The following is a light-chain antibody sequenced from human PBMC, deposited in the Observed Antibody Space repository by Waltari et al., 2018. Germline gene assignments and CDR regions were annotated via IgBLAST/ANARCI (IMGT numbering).Light chain of an antibody. CDR3: QQRSNWPRT. CDR2: DAS. CDR1: QSVSSY. J-gene: IGKJ2*01. V-gene: IGKV3-11*01. Sequence: ELVLTQSPATLSLSPGERATLSCRASQSVSSYLAWYQQKPGQAPRLLIYDASNSATGIPARFSGSGSGTDFTLTISSLEPEDFAVYYCQQRSNWPRTFGQGTKLEIK.